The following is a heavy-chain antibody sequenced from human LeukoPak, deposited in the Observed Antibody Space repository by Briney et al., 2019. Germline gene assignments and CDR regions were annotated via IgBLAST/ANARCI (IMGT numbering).Heavy chain of an antibody. CDR2: INPSGGST. D-gene: IGHD1-26*01. CDR1: GYTFTSYY. Sequence: GASVKVSCKASGYTFTSYYMHWVRQAPGQGLEWMGIINPSGGSTSYAQKFQGRVTMTRDTSTSTVYMELSSLRSEDTAVYYCARDAGARSSVGLHKYYFDYWGQGTLVTVSS. CDR3: ARDAGARSSVGLHKYYFDY. J-gene: IGHJ4*02. V-gene: IGHV1-46*01.